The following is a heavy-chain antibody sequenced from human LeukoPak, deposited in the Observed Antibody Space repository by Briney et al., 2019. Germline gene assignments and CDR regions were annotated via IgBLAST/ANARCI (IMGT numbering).Heavy chain of an antibody. CDR2: ISSSSSYI. CDR1: GFTFSSYS. Sequence: GGSLRLSCAASGFTFSSYSMNWVRQAPGKGLEWVSSISSSSSYIYYADSVKGRFTISRDNAKNSLYLQMNSLRAEDTAVYYCAKDSGGMAAFDIWGQGTMVTVSS. J-gene: IGHJ3*02. D-gene: IGHD3-10*01. CDR3: AKDSGGMAAFDI. V-gene: IGHV3-21*01.